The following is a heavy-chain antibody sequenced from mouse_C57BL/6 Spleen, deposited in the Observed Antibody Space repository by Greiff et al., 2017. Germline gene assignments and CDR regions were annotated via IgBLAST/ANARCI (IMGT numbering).Heavy chain of an antibody. D-gene: IGHD2-4*01. Sequence: QVQLQQSGPGLVAPSQSLSITCTVSGFSLTSYGVHWVRQPPGKGLEWLVVIWRDGSTPYYSALNSRLSISKDNSKSQVFLKMNSLQTDDTAMDYCARHGGLPSMDYWGQGTSVTVSS. CDR1: GFSLTSYG. J-gene: IGHJ4*01. CDR3: ARHGGLPSMDY. V-gene: IGHV2-6-1*01. CDR2: IWRDGST.